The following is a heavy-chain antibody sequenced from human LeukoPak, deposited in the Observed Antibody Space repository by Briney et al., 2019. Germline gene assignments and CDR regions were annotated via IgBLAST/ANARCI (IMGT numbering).Heavy chain of an antibody. Sequence: GRSLRLSCAASGFTFSNYAMHWVRQAPGKGLEWVAVISYHGSNKNYADSVKGRFTISRDNAKNSLYLQMNSLRAEDTAVYYCARAIAAAGDFDYWGQGTLVTVSS. V-gene: IGHV3-30*04. CDR2: ISYHGSNK. CDR3: ARAIAAAGDFDY. J-gene: IGHJ4*02. D-gene: IGHD6-13*01. CDR1: GFTFSNYA.